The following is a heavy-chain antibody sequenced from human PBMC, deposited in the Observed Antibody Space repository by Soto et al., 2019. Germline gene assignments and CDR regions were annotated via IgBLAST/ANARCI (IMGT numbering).Heavy chain of an antibody. CDR3: AKGSRSSRPYYFDY. V-gene: IGHV3-23*01. Sequence: GGSLRLSCAASGFTFSFYAMSWVRQAPGKGLEWVSAISDSGGSTYSADSVKGRFTNSRDNSKDTLYLQMNSLRAEDTAVYYCAKGSRSSRPYYFDYWGQGTPVTVSS. J-gene: IGHJ4*02. CDR1: GFTFSFYA. CDR2: ISDSGGST. D-gene: IGHD2-2*01.